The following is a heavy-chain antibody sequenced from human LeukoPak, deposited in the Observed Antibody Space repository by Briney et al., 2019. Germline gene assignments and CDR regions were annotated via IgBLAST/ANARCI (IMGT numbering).Heavy chain of an antibody. J-gene: IGHJ3*02. CDR1: GFTFGDYA. Sequence: GGSLRLSCTASGFTFGDYAMSWFRQAPGKGLEWVGFIRSKAYGGTTEYAASVKGRFTISRDDSKSIAYLQMNSLKTEDTAVYYCTREAPTTVTPVDAFDIWGQGTMVTVSS. V-gene: IGHV3-49*03. D-gene: IGHD4-17*01. CDR3: TREAPTTVTPVDAFDI. CDR2: IRSKAYGGTT.